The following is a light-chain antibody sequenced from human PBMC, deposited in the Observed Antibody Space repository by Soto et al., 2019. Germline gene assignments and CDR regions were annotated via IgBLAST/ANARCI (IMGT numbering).Light chain of an antibody. CDR2: GAS. CDR1: QSVSSIY. Sequence: EIVFTQSPGTLSLSPGERATLSCRASQSVSSIYLAWFQQKPGQAPRVLIYGASSRATGIPDRFSGSGSGTDFTLTISRLEPEDFAVYYCQHYKTFGQGAKV. J-gene: IGKJ1*01. V-gene: IGKV3-20*01. CDR3: QHYKT.